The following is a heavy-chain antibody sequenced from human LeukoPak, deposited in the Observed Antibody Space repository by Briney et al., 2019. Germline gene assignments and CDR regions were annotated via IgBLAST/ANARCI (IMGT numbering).Heavy chain of an antibody. V-gene: IGHV3-30*04. CDR2: ISYDGSQK. J-gene: IGHJ6*02. Sequence: GGSLRLSCTASGFTFSHSAMHWVRQAPGKGLEWVAVISYDGSQKYYADSVKGRFTNSRDNSKNLLSLQLNNLRPEDTALYYCARERVGESTTWYDLGYYYHGLDVWGQGTTVIVSS. D-gene: IGHD3-10*01. CDR3: ARERVGESTTWYDLGYYYHGLDV. CDR1: GFTFSHSA.